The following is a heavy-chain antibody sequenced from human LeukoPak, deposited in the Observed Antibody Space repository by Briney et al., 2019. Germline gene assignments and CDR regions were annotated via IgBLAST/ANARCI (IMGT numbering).Heavy chain of an antibody. V-gene: IGHV3-66*02. J-gene: IGHJ4*02. D-gene: IGHD6-19*01. CDR3: TRRHSSGSN. CDR1: GFTVSTNY. CDR2: IYSGGIT. Sequence: GGCLRLSSAASGFTVSTNYMSWVRQAPGKGLEWVSVIYSGGITYYADSVKGRFNISRDNSKNTLYLQMNSLRPEDTALYYCTRRHSSGSNWGQGTLVTVSS.